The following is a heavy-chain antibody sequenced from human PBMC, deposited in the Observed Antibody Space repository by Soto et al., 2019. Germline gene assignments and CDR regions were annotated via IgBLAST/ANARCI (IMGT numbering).Heavy chain of an antibody. CDR2: LHSDGSTT. D-gene: IGHD2-2*02. CDR3: ARELPTTIRGGYYYSYGMDV. J-gene: IGHJ6*02. V-gene: IGHV3-74*03. CDR1: GFILSSYW. Sequence: EVQLVESGGGLVQPGGSLRLSCAASGFILSSYWMHWVRQVPGKGLVWVSRLHSDGSTTTYAGSVKGRFTISRDNAKNTLYLQMNSARAEDTAVYYCARELPTTIRGGYYYSYGMDVWGQGATVTVSS.